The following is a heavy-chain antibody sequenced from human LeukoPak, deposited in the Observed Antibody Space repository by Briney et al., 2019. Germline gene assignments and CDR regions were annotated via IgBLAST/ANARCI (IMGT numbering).Heavy chain of an antibody. J-gene: IGHJ3*02. D-gene: IGHD3-3*01. CDR3: AKSYYDFWTGYPSDAFDI. V-gene: IGHV3-30*04. Sequence: GGSLRLSCAASGFTFSTFTMHWVRQAPGKGLNLVAVISYDGSNEYYADSVKGRFTISRDNSRNTLDLQMNGLRPEDTAVYYCAKSYYDFWTGYPSDAFDIWGQGTMVTVSS. CDR2: ISYDGSNE. CDR1: GFTFSTFT.